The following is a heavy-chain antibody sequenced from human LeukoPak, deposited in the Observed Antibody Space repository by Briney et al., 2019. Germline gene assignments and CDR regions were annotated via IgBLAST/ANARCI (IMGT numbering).Heavy chain of an antibody. CDR2: INPNSGGT. Sequence: ASVKVSCKASGYTFTGYYMHWVRQAPGQGLEWMGRINPNSGGTNYAQKFQGRVTMTRDTSISTAYMELRSLRSDDTAAYYCARARRGVEMATIFDYWGQGTLVTVSS. V-gene: IGHV1-2*06. CDR1: GYTFTGYY. J-gene: IGHJ4*02. D-gene: IGHD5-24*01. CDR3: ARARRGVEMATIFDY.